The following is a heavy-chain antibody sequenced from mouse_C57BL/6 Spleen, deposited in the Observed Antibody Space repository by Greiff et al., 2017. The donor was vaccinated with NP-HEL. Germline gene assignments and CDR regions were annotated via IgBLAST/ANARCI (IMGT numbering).Heavy chain of an antibody. Sequence: EVQLQQSGPGLAKPPQTLSLTCSVTGYSITSDYWNWIRKFPGNKLEYMGYISYSGSTYYNPSLKSRISITRDTSKNQYYLQLNSVTTEDTATYYCARHYYGNYWYFDVWGTGTTVTVSS. V-gene: IGHV3-8*01. D-gene: IGHD2-1*01. CDR3: ARHYYGNYWYFDV. CDR1: GYSITSDY. CDR2: ISYSGST. J-gene: IGHJ1*03.